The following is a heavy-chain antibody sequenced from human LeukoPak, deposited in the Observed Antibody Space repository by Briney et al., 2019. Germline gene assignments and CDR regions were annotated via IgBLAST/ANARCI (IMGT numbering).Heavy chain of an antibody. V-gene: IGHV3-23*01. J-gene: IGHJ4*02. CDR3: AKRSRSGEVFDY. D-gene: IGHD2-15*01. CDR1: GFTFSSYG. Sequence: GGSLRLSCAASGFTFSSYGMSWVRQAPGKGLEWVSAISGSGGSTYYADSVKGRFTISRDNSKNTLYLQMNSLRAEDTAVYYCAKRSRSGEVFDYWGQGTLVTVSS. CDR2: ISGSGGST.